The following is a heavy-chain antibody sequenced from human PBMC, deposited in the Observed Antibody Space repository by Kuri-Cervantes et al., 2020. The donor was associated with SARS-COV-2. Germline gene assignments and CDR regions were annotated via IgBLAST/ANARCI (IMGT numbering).Heavy chain of an antibody. D-gene: IGHD2-15*01. J-gene: IGHJ5*02. V-gene: IGHV3-13*01. CDR2: IGTAGDT. CDR1: GFTFSSYD. CDR3: ARGDLGHCSGGSCYNWFDP. Sequence: ETLSLTCAATGFTFSSYDMHWVRQATGKGLEWVSAIGTAGDTYYPGSVKGRFTISRENAKNSLYLQMNSLRAEDTAVYYCARGDLGHCSGGSCYNWFDPWGQGALVTVSS.